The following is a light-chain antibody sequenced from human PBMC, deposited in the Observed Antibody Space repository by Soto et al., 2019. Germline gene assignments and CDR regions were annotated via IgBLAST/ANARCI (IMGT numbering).Light chain of an antibody. CDR1: HDIDNL. CDR3: QQYDNLFS. Sequence: DLQMTQSPSSLSASVGDRVTITCQASHDIDNLLNWYQQKPGKAPKLLIYDASTLETGVPSRFSGSASGTHFTFIISSLQPEDVATYYCQQYDNLFSFGGGTKVEIK. CDR2: DAS. V-gene: IGKV1-33*01. J-gene: IGKJ4*01.